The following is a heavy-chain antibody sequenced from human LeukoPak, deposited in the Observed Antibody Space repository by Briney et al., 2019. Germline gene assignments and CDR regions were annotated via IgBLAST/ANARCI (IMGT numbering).Heavy chain of an antibody. Sequence: PSQTLSLTCIVSGGSISSGDYYWSWIRQPPGKGLEWIGYIYYSGSTYYNPSLKSRVTISVDTSKNQFSLKLSSVTAADTAVYYCARDRVLRTNFSDYYGMDVWGQGTTVTVSS. J-gene: IGHJ6*02. CDR1: GGSISSGDYY. V-gene: IGHV4-30-4*01. CDR3: ARDRVLRTNFSDYYGMDV. CDR2: IYYSGST. D-gene: IGHD5/OR15-5a*01.